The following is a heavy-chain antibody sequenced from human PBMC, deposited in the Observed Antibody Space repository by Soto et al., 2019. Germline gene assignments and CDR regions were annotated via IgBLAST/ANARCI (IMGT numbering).Heavy chain of an antibody. CDR3: AKEMLASISRPFDY. CDR1: GFTFINFG. V-gene: IGHV3-23*01. D-gene: IGHD5-12*01. CDR2: ISGRGSSS. J-gene: IGHJ4*02. Sequence: PGGSLRLSSSASGFTFINFGMRWVRQSPGKGLEWIASISGRGSSSYYADSVKGRFTISRDNYRNTLFLQIYNLTVEDTAVYYCAKEMLASISRPFDYWGQGSLVTVSS.